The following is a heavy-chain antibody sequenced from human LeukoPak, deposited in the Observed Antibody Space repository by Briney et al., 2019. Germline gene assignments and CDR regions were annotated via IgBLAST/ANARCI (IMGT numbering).Heavy chain of an antibody. D-gene: IGHD3-22*01. J-gene: IGHJ4*02. CDR1: GFTFDDYA. CDR2: ISWNSGSI. V-gene: IGHV3-9*01. Sequence: GRSLRLSCAASGFTFDDYAMHWVRQAPGKGLEWVSGISWNSGSIGYADSVKGRFTISRANAKNSLYLQMNRLRAEDTALYYCAKAHNYYYDSSGHPYYFDYWGQGTLVTVSS. CDR3: AKAHNYYYDSSGHPYYFDY.